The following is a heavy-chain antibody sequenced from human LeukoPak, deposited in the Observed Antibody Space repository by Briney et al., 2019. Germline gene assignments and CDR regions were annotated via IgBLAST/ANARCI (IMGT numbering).Heavy chain of an antibody. D-gene: IGHD7-27*01. CDR1: GFTFSSYA. CDR3: AGELGGVYYFDY. CDR2: IYSGGST. J-gene: IGHJ4*02. V-gene: IGHV3-66*01. Sequence: GGSLRLSCAASGFTFSSYAMRWVRQAPGKGLEWVSVIYSGGSTYYADSVKGRFTISRDNSKNTLYLQMNSLRAEDTAVYYCAGELGGVYYFDYWGQGTLVTVSS.